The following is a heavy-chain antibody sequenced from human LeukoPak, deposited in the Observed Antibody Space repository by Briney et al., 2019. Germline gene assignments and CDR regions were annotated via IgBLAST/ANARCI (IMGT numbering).Heavy chain of an antibody. CDR2: ISSSSSTI. D-gene: IGHD3-22*01. Sequence: GGSLRLSCAASGFTFSSYSTNWVRQAPGKGLEWVSYISSSSSTIYYADSVKGRFTISRDNAKNSLYLQMNSLRAEDTAVYYCARDWYYDSSGYFDYWGQGTLVTVSS. V-gene: IGHV3-48*04. CDR3: ARDWYYDSSGYFDY. CDR1: GFTFSSYS. J-gene: IGHJ4*02.